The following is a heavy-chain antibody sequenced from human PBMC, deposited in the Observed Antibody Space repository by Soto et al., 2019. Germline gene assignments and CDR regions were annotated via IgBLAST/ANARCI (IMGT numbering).Heavy chain of an antibody. J-gene: IGHJ4*02. CDR3: ERGSYWPPSDRAVAHYYFDY. D-gene: IGHD6-19*01. CDR2: IYHSGST. V-gene: IGHV4-4*02. CDR1: GGSISSSNW. Sequence: SETLSPTCAVSGGSISSSNWWSWVRQPPGKGLEWSGAIYHSGSTNYNPSLKSRVTISVDKSKNQFSLKLSSVTAADAAVYYCERGSYWPPSDRAVAHYYFDYWGQGTLVTVSS.